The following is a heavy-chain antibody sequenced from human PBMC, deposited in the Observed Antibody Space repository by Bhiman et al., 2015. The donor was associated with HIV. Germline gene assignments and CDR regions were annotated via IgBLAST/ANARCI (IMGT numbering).Heavy chain of an antibody. J-gene: IGHJ1*01. D-gene: IGHD3-22*01. CDR2: MRPDGSDK. V-gene: IGHV3-7*01. Sequence: ELQLVESGGGLVKPGGSLRLSCAASEVTFSTYSMDWVRQAPGKGLEWVANMRPDGSDKYYVDSVTGRFTISRDNAKNSLFLQMNSLRAEDTAVYYCARESEYYESSGYYYRYFQYWGQGTLVTVSS. CDR3: ARESEYYESSGYYYRYFQY. CDR1: EVTFSTYS.